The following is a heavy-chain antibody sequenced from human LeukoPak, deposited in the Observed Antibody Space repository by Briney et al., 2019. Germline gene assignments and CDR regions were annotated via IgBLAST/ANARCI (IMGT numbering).Heavy chain of an antibody. CDR2: LSYDGSNK. CDR1: GFTFSSYL. V-gene: IGHV3-30*04. J-gene: IGHJ4*02. Sequence: GGSLRLSCAASGFTFSSYLMHWVRQAPGRGLEWVTVLSYDGSNKYYADSVKGRFTISRDNSQNTVYLQMNSLRAEDTAVYYCARSTTVTMGFDFWGQGTLVTVSS. D-gene: IGHD4-17*01. CDR3: ARSTTVTMGFDF.